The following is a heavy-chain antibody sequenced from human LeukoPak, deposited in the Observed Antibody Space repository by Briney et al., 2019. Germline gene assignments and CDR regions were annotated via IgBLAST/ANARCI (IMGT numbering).Heavy chain of an antibody. V-gene: IGHV3-13*01. CDR1: GFTFSSYD. CDR2: IDTAGDT. CDR3: ARADEMAADDY. Sequence: GGSLRLSCAASGFTFSSYDMHWVRQATGKGLEWVSAIDTAGDTYYPGSVKGRFTISRENAKNSLYLQMNSLRAEDTAVYYCARADEMAADDYWGQGTLVTVSS. D-gene: IGHD5-24*01. J-gene: IGHJ4*02.